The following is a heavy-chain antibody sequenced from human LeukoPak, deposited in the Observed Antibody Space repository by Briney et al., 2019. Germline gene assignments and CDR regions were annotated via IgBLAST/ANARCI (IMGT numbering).Heavy chain of an antibody. J-gene: IGHJ3*02. V-gene: IGHV3-43*02. Sequence: GGSLRLSCAATGFTYDDYAIHWVRQAPGRGLAWVSLISGDGNNTYDEDSVKGRFTISRDNSNNSLYLQMNSLRTEDTALYYCARPKMVRGVDDAFDIWGQGTMVTVSS. CDR1: GFTYDDYA. CDR3: ARPKMVRGVDDAFDI. D-gene: IGHD3-10*01. CDR2: ISGDGNNT.